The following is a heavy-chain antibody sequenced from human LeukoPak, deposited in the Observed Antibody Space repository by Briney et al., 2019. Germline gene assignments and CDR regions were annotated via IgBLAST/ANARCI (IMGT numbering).Heavy chain of an antibody. V-gene: IGHV1-2*02. J-gene: IGHJ6*02. CDR2: INPNSGGT. CDR1: GYTFTGYY. Sequence: GASVKVSCKASGYTFTGYYMHWVRQAPGQGLEWMGWINPNSGGTNYAQKFQGRVTMTRDTSISTAYMELSRLRSDDTAVYYCAITYYYGSGSYYSYYYYGMDVWAKGPRSPSP. CDR3: AITYYYGSGSYYSYYYYGMDV. D-gene: IGHD3-10*01.